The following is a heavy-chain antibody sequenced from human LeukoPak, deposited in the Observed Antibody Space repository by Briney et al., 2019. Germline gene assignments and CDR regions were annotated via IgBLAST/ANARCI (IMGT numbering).Heavy chain of an antibody. V-gene: IGHV4-39*01. J-gene: IGHJ3*02. CDR3: ASTRRSGTYLEAFDI. CDR1: GDSIRSSSYD. Sequence: KPSETLSLTCSVSGDSIRSSSYDWGWIRQPPGKGLDGMGSIYYSGSTYYNPSLKNRATISVDTSKHQFSLKLTSVTAADTAVFYCASTRRSGTYLEAFDIWGQGTMVTISS. CDR2: IYYSGST. D-gene: IGHD1-26*01.